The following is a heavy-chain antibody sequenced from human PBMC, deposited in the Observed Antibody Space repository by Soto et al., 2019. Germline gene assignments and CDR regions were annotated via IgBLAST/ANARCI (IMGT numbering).Heavy chain of an antibody. D-gene: IGHD2-15*01. Sequence: ASVKVSCKASGYTFTSYYMHWVRQAPGQGLEWMGIINPSGGSTSYAQKFQGRVTMTRDTSTSTVYMELSSLRSEDTAVYYCARGRYLRGGGCDQDPEDYQHWGQGTLVTVSS. J-gene: IGHJ1*01. CDR1: GYTFTSYY. V-gene: IGHV1-46*01. CDR2: INPSGGST. CDR3: ARGRYLRGGGCDQDPEDYQH.